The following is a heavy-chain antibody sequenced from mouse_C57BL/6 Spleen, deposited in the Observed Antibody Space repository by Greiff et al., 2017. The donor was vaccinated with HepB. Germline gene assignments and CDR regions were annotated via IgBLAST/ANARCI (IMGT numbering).Heavy chain of an antibody. CDR2: IDPSDSYT. J-gene: IGHJ4*01. CDR1: GYTFTSYW. V-gene: IGHV1-69*01. CDR3: ARSAYYGYDGDYAMDY. Sequence: QVQLQQSGAELVMPGASVKLSCKASGYTFTSYWMHWVKQRPGQGLEWIGEIDPSDSYTNYNQKFKGKSTLTVDKSSSTAYMQLSSLTSEDSAVYYCARSAYYGYDGDYAMDYWGQGTSVTVSS. D-gene: IGHD2-9*01.